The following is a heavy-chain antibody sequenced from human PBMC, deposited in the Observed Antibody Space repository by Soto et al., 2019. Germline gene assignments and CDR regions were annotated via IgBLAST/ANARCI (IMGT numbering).Heavy chain of an antibody. J-gene: IGHJ5*02. CDR1: GGSISSYY. D-gene: IGHD3-3*01. CDR2: IYYSGST. Sequence: KTSETLSLTCTVSGGSISSYYWSWIRQPPGKGLEWIGYIYYSGSTNYNPSLKSRVTISVDTSKNQFSLKLSSVTAADTAVYYCARAPDFWSGYSNWFDPWGQGTLVTVSS. CDR3: ARAPDFWSGYSNWFDP. V-gene: IGHV4-59*01.